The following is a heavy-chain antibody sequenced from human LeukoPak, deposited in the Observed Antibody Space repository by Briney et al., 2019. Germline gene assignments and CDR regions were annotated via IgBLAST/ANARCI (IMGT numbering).Heavy chain of an antibody. Sequence: SETLSLTCTVSGYSISSGYYWGWIRQPPGKGLEWIGEIYHSGSTNYNPSLKSRVTISVDKSKNQFSLKLSSVTAADTAVYYCAREKSSGGGRFLDYWGQGTLVTVSS. V-gene: IGHV4-38-2*02. J-gene: IGHJ4*02. CDR3: AREKSSGGGRFLDY. D-gene: IGHD6-19*01. CDR2: IYHSGST. CDR1: GYSISSGYY.